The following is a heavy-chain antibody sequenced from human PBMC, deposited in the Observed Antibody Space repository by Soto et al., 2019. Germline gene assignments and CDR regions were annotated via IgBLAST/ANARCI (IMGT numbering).Heavy chain of an antibody. D-gene: IGHD6-19*01. CDR3: ARGIPLAGLGYYFDY. Sequence: VASVKVSCKASGYTFTGYYIHWVRQAPGQGLEWLGWINPNSGATYYAQNFQGWVTMTRDTSISTAYMELSSLRSDDTAVYYCARGIPLAGLGYYFDYWGQGTLVTVSS. CDR2: INPNSGAT. V-gene: IGHV1-2*04. J-gene: IGHJ4*02. CDR1: GYTFTGYY.